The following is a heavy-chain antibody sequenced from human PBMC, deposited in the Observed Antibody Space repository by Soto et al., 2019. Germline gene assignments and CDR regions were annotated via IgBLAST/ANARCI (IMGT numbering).Heavy chain of an antibody. J-gene: IGHJ5*02. V-gene: IGHV1-69*01. CDR1: ADTFNSYS. CDR3: ARSLEGTTVTNWFDP. Sequence: QVQLVQSGAEVKKPGSSVKVSCKASADTFNSYSLSWLRQAPGQRLEWMGGITPVLGTADYAQSFEDRLTITADDSTSTVYRELSSLLSDDTAVYYCARSLEGTTVTNWFDPWGQGALVTVSS. D-gene: IGHD4-17*01. CDR2: ITPVLGTA.